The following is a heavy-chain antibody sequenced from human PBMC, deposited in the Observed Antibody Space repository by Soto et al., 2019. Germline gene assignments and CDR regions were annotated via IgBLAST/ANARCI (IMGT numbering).Heavy chain of an antibody. Sequence: EVQLVESGGGLVKPGGSLRLSCAASGFTFSSYSMNWVRQAPGKGLEWVSSISSSSSYIYYADSVKGRFTISRDNAKNSLYRQMNSLRAEDTAVYYCARDGGKGAAAGTLDYWGQGTLVTVSS. V-gene: IGHV3-21*01. CDR2: ISSSSSYI. CDR3: ARDGGKGAAAGTLDY. CDR1: GFTFSSYS. D-gene: IGHD6-13*01. J-gene: IGHJ4*02.